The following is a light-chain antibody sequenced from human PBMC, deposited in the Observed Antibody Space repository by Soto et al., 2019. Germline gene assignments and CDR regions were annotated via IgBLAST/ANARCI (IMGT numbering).Light chain of an antibody. CDR2: AAS. J-gene: IGKJ2*01. Sequence: DIQMTQSPSSLSASVGDRVTITCRASQGISNYLAWYQQKPGKVPKLLIYAASTLQSGVPSRFSGSGSGTDFTLTISSLQPEDVATYYWQKYNSAPRRYTFGQGTKLEIK. CDR3: QKYNSAPRRYT. V-gene: IGKV1-27*01. CDR1: QGISNY.